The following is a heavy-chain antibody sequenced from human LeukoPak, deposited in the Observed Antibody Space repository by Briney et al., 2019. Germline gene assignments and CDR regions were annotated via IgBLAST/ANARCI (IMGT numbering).Heavy chain of an antibody. V-gene: IGHV4-4*02. J-gene: IGHJ4*02. CDR2: IYHSGST. CDR3: VRDPLVVGATTPNFDY. CDR1: GGSISSSNW. D-gene: IGHD1-26*01. Sequence: PSETLSLTCAVSGGSISSSNWWSWVRQPPGKGLEWIGEIYHSGSTNYNPSLKSRVTISVDKSKNQFSLKLSSVTAADTAVYYCVRDPLVVGATTPNFDYWGQGTLVTVSS.